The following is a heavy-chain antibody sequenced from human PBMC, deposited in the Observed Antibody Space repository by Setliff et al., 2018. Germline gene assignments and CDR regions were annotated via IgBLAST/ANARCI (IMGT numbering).Heavy chain of an antibody. D-gene: IGHD1-1*01. CDR3: AKVKKQLIRGSGFDY. Sequence: GGSLRLSCAASAFTFNKYAVTWLRQAPGKGLEWVSSITVSGSTSYADSVKGRFTISRDNAKNSLYLQMNSLRVEDTALYYCAKVKKQLIRGSGFDYWGQGTLVTVSS. CDR1: AFTFNKYA. CDR2: ITVSGST. V-gene: IGHV3-20*04. J-gene: IGHJ4*02.